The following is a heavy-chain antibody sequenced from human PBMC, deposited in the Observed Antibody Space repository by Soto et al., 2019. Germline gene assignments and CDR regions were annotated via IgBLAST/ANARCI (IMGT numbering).Heavy chain of an antibody. J-gene: IGHJ6*04. D-gene: IGHD3-9*01. CDR3: ASQPGAVYYDILTAHSPLDV. V-gene: IGHV4-59*08. Sequence: SETLSLTCTVSGGSIRSYCWTWIRQPPGEGLEWIGCICNSGTTNYNPSLKSRVAISIDSQKSQFSLQLSSVTVADTAVYYCASQPGAVYYDILTAHSPLDVCDKGTRVTVAS. CDR1: GGSIRSYC. CDR2: ICNSGTT.